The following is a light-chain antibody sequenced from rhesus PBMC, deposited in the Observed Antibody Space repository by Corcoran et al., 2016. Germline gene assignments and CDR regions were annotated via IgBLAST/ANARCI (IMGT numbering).Light chain of an antibody. CDR1: QGIRNY. CDR2: YTS. Sequence: DIQMTQSPSSLSASVGDRVTIAWRASQGIRNYLNWYRQKPGKAPELLIYYTSRLESGVPSRFSGSGSGTEFTLTIRSLQTDDFATYFCQQYNSLPLTFGGGTKVEI. V-gene: IGKV1-32*01. J-gene: IGKJ4*01. CDR3: QQYNSLPLT.